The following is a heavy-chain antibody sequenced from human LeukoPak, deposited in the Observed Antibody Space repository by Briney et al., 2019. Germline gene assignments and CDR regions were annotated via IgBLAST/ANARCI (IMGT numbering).Heavy chain of an antibody. CDR1: GFSLSTYA. V-gene: IGHV3-23*01. D-gene: IGHD2-15*01. Sequence: GGSLRLSCAASGFSLSTYAMSWVRQAPGGGLEWVSAISGSGDKTYHADSVKGRFTISKDISENRLSLQMDSLRAEDTAVYFCAKDTTAWWYHRAYMNVWGKGTTVTASS. J-gene: IGHJ6*03. CDR2: ISGSGDKT. CDR3: AKDTTAWWYHRAYMNV.